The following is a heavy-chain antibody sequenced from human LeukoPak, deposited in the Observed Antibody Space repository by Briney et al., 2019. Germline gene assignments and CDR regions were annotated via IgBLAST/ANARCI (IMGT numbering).Heavy chain of an antibody. CDR1: GYSISSGYY. V-gene: IGHV4-38-2*02. CDR2: IYHSGST. CDR3: ARVGPLRMIEWELRGTFDI. D-gene: IGHD1-26*01. J-gene: IGHJ3*02. Sequence: SETLSLTCTVSGYSISSGYYWGWIRQPPGKGLEWIGSIYHSGSTYYNPSFKSRVTISVDTSKNQFSLKLSSVTAADTAVYYCARVGPLRMIEWELRGTFDIWGQGTMVTVSP.